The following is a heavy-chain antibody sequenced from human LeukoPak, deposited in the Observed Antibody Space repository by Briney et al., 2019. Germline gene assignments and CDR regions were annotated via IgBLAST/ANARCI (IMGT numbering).Heavy chain of an antibody. CDR2: IYYSGST. CDR1: GGSISSSSYY. V-gene: IGHV4-39*07. Sequence: SETLSLTCTVSGGSISSSSYYWGWIRQPPGKGLEWIGSIYYSGSTYYNPSLKSRVTISVDTSKNQFSLKLSSVTAADTAVYYCARVPHHYDILTNRRIYYFDYWGQGTLVTVSS. D-gene: IGHD3-9*01. CDR3: ARVPHHYDILTNRRIYYFDY. J-gene: IGHJ4*02.